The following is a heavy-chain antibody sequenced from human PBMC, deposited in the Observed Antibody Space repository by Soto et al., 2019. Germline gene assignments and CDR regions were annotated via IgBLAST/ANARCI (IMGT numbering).Heavy chain of an antibody. CDR1: GFTFSDYY. V-gene: IGHV3-11*01. CDR3: ASAGQVDTVRYFDY. J-gene: IGHJ4*02. Sequence: GGALRLSCAASGFTFSDYYMSWIRQAPGKGLEWVSYISSSGSTIYYADSVKGRFTISRDNAKNSLYLQMNSLRAEDTAVYYCASAGQVDTVRYFDYWGQGTLVTVSP. CDR2: ISSSGSTI. D-gene: IGHD3-9*01.